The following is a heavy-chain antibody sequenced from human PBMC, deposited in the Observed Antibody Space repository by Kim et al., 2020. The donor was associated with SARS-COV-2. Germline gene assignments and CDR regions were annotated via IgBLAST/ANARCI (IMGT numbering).Heavy chain of an antibody. CDR1: GFTFSSYW. V-gene: IGHV3-74*01. J-gene: IGHJ4*02. CDR3: ARVTFTMAPFDY. D-gene: IGHD2-2*01. Sequence: GGYLRLSCAASGFTFSSYWMHWVRQAPGKGLVWVSRINSDGSSTSYADSVKGRFTISRDNAKNTLYLQMNSLRAEDTAVYYCARVTFTMAPFDYWGQGTLVTVSS. CDR2: INSDGSST.